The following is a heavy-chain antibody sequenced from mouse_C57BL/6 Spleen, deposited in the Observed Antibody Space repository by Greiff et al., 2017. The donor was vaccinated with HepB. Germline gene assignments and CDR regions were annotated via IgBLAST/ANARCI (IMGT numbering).Heavy chain of an antibody. CDR1: GFTFSSYG. Sequence: EVQLVESGGDLVKPGGSLKLSCAASGFTFSSYGMSWVRQTPDKRLEWVATISSGGSYTYYPDSVKGRFTISRDNAKNTLYLQMSSLKSEDTAMYYCARHTPHYYGSSNWYFDVWGTGTTVTVSS. CDR2: ISSGGSYT. J-gene: IGHJ1*03. D-gene: IGHD1-1*01. CDR3: ARHTPHYYGSSNWYFDV. V-gene: IGHV5-6*01.